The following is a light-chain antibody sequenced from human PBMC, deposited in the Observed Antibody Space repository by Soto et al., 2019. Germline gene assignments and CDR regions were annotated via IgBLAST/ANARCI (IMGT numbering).Light chain of an antibody. V-gene: IGKV3-15*01. CDR3: QQYYSTPRT. J-gene: IGKJ1*01. Sequence: EIVITQSPAMLAVYQGARATLSCRASQSVSSNLAWYQQKPGQAPRLLIYGASTRATGVPARFSGSGSGTEFTLTISSLQAEDVAVYYCQQYYSTPRTFGQGTKVDIK. CDR2: GAS. CDR1: QSVSSN.